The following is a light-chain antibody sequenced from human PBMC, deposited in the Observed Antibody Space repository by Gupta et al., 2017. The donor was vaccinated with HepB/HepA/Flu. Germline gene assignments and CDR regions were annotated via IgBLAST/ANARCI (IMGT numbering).Light chain of an antibody. CDR1: KLGDKY. CDR2: QDS. CDR3: QAWDSSTGV. V-gene: IGLV3-1*01. J-gene: IGLJ2*01. Sequence: SYELTQPPSVSVSPGQTASITCSGDKLGDKYACWYQQKPGQSPVLVIYQDSKRPSVIPERFSGSNSGNTATLTISGTQAMDEDDYYCQAWDSSTGVFGGGTKLTVL.